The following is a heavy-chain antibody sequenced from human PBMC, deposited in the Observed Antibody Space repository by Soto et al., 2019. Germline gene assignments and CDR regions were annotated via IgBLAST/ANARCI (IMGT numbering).Heavy chain of an antibody. CDR1: GAAINSGCFT. D-gene: IGHD3-16*02. Sequence: PTETLSLTWSGAGAAINSGCFTWPWIRQHAGKGLEWLGYISHSGSTDYNPSLKSRLSISGDTSKNHFSLTLTSVTAADAAVYYCATIGVSGYLAVWGQGTTVNVS. J-gene: IGHJ6*02. CDR3: ATIGVSGYLAV. CDR2: ISHSGST. V-gene: IGHV4-31*02.